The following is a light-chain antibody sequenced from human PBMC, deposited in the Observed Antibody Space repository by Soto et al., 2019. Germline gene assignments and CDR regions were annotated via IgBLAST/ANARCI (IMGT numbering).Light chain of an antibody. CDR2: SAS. CDR1: QTIGQY. CDR3: QESYSTPPA. J-gene: IGKJ4*01. V-gene: IGKV1-39*01. Sequence: IRMTQSPSSLYASVGDTVTMTCRAGQTIGQYVAWYRQKPGKAPELLIYSASTLQRGVPSRFRGSGSETVFTLTINGLQPEDFGTYYCQESYSTPPAFGGGTKVDI.